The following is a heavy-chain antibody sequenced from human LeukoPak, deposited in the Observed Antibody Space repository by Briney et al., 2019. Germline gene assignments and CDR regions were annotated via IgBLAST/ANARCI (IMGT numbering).Heavy chain of an antibody. Sequence: GGSLRLSCAAPGFTFSSYEMNWVRQAPGKGLEWVSYISSSGSTIYYADSVKGRFTISRDNAKNSLYLQMNSLRAEDTAVYYCAGYYYDSPYWGQGTLVTVSS. D-gene: IGHD3-22*01. CDR3: AGYYYDSPY. CDR1: GFTFSSYE. J-gene: IGHJ4*02. V-gene: IGHV3-48*03. CDR2: ISSSGSTI.